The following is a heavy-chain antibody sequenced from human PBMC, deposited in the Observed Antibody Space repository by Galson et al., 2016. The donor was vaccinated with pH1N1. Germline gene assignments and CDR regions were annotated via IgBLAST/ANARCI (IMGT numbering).Heavy chain of an antibody. D-gene: IGHD5-12*01. CDR1: GVTFSSYA. V-gene: IGHV1-69*13. Sequence: SVKVSCKAPGVTFSSYAINWVRQAPGQGLEWVGGISPMFRTTNHAQNFQGRLTITADESTTTAYMELKSLRSEDTAVYYCARDRGYTSSRRLGFDSWGHGTLVTVS. CDR3: ARDRGYTSSRRLGFDS. CDR2: ISPMFRTT. J-gene: IGHJ4*01.